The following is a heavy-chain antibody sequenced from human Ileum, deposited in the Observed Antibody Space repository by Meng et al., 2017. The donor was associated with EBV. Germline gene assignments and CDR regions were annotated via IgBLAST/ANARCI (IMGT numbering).Heavy chain of an antibody. CDR2: FSVYNGNT. CDR3: ARGQNYYGSGSLIDY. Sequence: QVQLGQSGAEVKRPGASVKVSCKASGYTFTSYGISWVRQAPGQGLEWMGWFSVYNGNTIYAQKLQDRVTMTTDTSTSTAYMELRSLRSDDTAVYYCARGQNYYGSGSLIDYWGQGTLVTVSS. J-gene: IGHJ4*02. CDR1: GYTFTSYG. V-gene: IGHV1-18*01. D-gene: IGHD3-10*01.